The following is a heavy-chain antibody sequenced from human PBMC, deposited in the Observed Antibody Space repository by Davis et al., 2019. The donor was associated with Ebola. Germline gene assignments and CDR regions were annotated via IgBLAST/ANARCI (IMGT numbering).Heavy chain of an antibody. V-gene: IGHV4-61*01. Sequence: MPSETLSLTCSVSGGPVSSGSYYWSWIRQPPGKGLEWIGYIYNSGRTDYNPSLKSRVTISVDTSKNQFSLKMSSVTAADTAVYYCARGLLVGWFDPWGQGTLVTVSS. J-gene: IGHJ5*02. CDR2: IYNSGRT. CDR3: ARGLLVGWFDP. D-gene: IGHD6-6*01. CDR1: GGPVSSGSYY.